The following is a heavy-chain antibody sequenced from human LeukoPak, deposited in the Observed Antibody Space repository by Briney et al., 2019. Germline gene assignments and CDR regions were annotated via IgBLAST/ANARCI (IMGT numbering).Heavy chain of an antibody. J-gene: IGHJ4*02. Sequence: GGSLRLSCAAYGFTFSSYAMSWVRQAPGKGLQWVSAISGSGGSTYYADSVRGRFTISRDNSKNTLYLQMNSLRAEDTAVYYCAKWSVAGPRYFDYWGQGTLVTVSS. CDR1: GFTFSSYA. V-gene: IGHV3-23*01. CDR2: ISGSGGST. D-gene: IGHD6-19*01. CDR3: AKWSVAGPRYFDY.